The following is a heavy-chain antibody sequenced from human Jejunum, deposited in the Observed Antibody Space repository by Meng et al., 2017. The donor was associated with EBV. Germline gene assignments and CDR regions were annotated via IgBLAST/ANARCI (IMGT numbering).Heavy chain of an antibody. V-gene: IGHV2-5*02. Sequence: ITLKESGPTLVKPTQNLTLNCTFSGFSLSTSAVGVGWIRQPPEKALEWLALIYGGDDKHYSPSLKSRLTITMDTSKNQVVLTLIDMDPVDTATYYCAHRVRDTVNFDYWGQGTLVTVSS. J-gene: IGHJ4*02. CDR3: AHRVRDTVNFDY. CDR2: IYGGDDK. D-gene: IGHD3-22*01. CDR1: GFSLSTSAVG.